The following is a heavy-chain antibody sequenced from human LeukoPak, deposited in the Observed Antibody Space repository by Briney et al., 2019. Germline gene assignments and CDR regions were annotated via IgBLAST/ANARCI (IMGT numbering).Heavy chain of an antibody. CDR2: IRDSGGST. CDR1: GFTFSIYS. Sequence: GGSLRLSCAASGFTFSIYSMTWVRQAPGKGLEWVSSIRDSGGSTYYADSVKGRFTISRDNSKNTLYLHVDSLRTEDTAVYYCAKRVAAPGPTFDYWGQGVLVTVSS. D-gene: IGHD6-13*01. CDR3: AKRVAAPGPTFDY. V-gene: IGHV3-23*01. J-gene: IGHJ4*02.